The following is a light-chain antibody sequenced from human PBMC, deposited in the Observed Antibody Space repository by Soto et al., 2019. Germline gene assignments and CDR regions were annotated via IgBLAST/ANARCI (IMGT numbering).Light chain of an antibody. CDR3: EAWDDSLHGPV. Sequence: SVLTQPASVSGSPGQSITISCTGASTDVGDYDLVSWYQQHPGKAPKLTIYEVFKRPSGISDRFSGSKSGNTASLTISGLQAEDEADYYCEAWDDSLHGPVFGTGTKVTVL. J-gene: IGLJ1*01. CDR2: EVF. CDR1: STDVGDYDL. V-gene: IGLV2-14*01.